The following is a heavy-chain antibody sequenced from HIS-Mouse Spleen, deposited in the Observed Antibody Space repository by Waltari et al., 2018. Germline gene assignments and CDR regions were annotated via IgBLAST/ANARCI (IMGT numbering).Heavy chain of an antibody. CDR2: IDWDVDK. CDR3: ARIAEGYTSGWYAFDY. Sequence: QVTLRESGPALVKPTQTLTLTCTFSGFSLSTSGMCVSWIRQPPGKALEWLARIDWDVDKNYSTSLKTRLTISRETSKNQVVLTMTNMDPLDTATYYCARIAEGYTSGWYAFDYWGQGTLVTVSS. J-gene: IGHJ4*02. D-gene: IGHD6-19*01. CDR1: GFSLSTSGMC. V-gene: IGHV2-70*15.